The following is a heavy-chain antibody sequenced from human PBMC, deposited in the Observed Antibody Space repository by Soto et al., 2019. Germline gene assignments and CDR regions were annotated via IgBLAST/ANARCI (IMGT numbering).Heavy chain of an antibody. CDR1: GYTFTSYD. V-gene: IGHV1-8*01. D-gene: IGHD3-10*01. CDR3: ARSPRNYYALGSYSYFRH. CDR2: MNPNNGNT. Sequence: QVQLVQSGAEVKKPGASVKVSCKASGYTFTSYDISWVRQATGQGLEWMGWMNPNNGNTDYAPKFKGRFTMTMNTSIGTAYKELSSLRSEDTAVYYCARSPRNYYALGSYSYFRHWGQGTLVTVSS. J-gene: IGHJ1*01.